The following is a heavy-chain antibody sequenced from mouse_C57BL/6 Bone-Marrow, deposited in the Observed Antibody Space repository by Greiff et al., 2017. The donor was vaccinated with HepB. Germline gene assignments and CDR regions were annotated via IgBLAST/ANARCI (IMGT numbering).Heavy chain of an antibody. CDR1: GYTFTSYW. CDR3: ARGSLYYPGWYFDV. J-gene: IGHJ1*03. V-gene: IGHV1-50*01. Sequence: VQLQQSGAELVKPGASVKLSCKASGYTFTSYWMQWVKQRPGQGLEWIGEIDPSDSYTNYNQKFKGKATLTVDTSSSTAYMQLSSLTSEDSAVYYCARGSLYYPGWYFDVWGTGTTVTVSS. CDR2: IDPSDSYT. D-gene: IGHD6-1*01.